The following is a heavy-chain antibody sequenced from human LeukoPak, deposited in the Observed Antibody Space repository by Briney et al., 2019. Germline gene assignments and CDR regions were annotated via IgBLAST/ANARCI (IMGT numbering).Heavy chain of an antibody. D-gene: IGHD6-19*01. CDR2: ISYDGSNK. Sequence: GGSLRLSCAASGFSFSSSAMHWVRQAPDKGLEWVAVISYDGSNKYYADSVKGRFTISRDNSKNTLYLQMNSLRADDTAVYYCARDRDSSGWYEGFDYWGQGTLVTVSS. CDR1: GFSFSSSA. J-gene: IGHJ4*02. V-gene: IGHV3-30-3*01. CDR3: ARDRDSSGWYEGFDY.